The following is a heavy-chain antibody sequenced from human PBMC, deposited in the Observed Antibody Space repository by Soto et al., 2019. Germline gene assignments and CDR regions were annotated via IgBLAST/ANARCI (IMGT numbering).Heavy chain of an antibody. J-gene: IGHJ4*02. CDR1: GVSITTNGYS. CDR3: ATYTAFAKYYFDY. Sequence: SETLSLTCAVSGVSITTNGYSWSWIRQPPGKGLEWIGYIYPSGTIFYNPSLNSRVTISADTSNNQFSLKLTSVTAADTAVYFCATYTAFAKYYFDYWGRGTLVTVPS. CDR2: IYPSGTI. V-gene: IGHV4-30-2*01. D-gene: IGHD3-16*01.